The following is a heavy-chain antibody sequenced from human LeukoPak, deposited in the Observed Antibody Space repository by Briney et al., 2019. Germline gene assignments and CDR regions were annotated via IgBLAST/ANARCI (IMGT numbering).Heavy chain of an antibody. CDR2: ISGSGGST. J-gene: IGHJ4*02. D-gene: IGHD6-19*01. Sequence: PGGSLSLSCAASGFTFSSYAMSWVRQAPGKGLEWVSAISGSGGSTYYADSVKGRFTISRDNSKNTLYLQMNSLRAEDTAVYYCAKDLYSSGWYYFDYWGQGTLVTVSS. CDR3: AKDLYSSGWYYFDY. CDR1: GFTFSSYA. V-gene: IGHV3-23*01.